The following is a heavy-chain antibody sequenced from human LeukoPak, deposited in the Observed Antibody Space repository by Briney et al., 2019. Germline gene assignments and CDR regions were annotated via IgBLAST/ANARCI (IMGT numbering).Heavy chain of an antibody. D-gene: IGHD3-22*01. Sequence: GGSLRLSCAASGFTFDDYAMHWVRQAPGKGLEWVSGISWNSGSIGYADSVKGRFATSRDNAKNSLYLQMNSLRAEDTALYYCAKDLNYYDSSGYDYWGQGTLVTVSS. J-gene: IGHJ4*02. CDR1: GFTFDDYA. V-gene: IGHV3-9*01. CDR3: AKDLNYYDSSGYDY. CDR2: ISWNSGSI.